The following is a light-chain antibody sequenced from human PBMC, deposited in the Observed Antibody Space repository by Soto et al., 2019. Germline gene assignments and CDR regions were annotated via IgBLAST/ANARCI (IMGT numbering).Light chain of an antibody. CDR3: GTWDSSLSAVA. J-gene: IGLJ2*01. V-gene: IGLV1-51*01. Sequence: QSVLTQPPSVSAAPGQKVTISCSGSSSNIGNNYVSWYQQLPGTAPKLLIYDNNKRPSGIPDRFSGSKSGTLATLGITGLQTGDEADYYCGTWDSSLSAVAFGGGTKLTVL. CDR2: DNN. CDR1: SSNIGNNY.